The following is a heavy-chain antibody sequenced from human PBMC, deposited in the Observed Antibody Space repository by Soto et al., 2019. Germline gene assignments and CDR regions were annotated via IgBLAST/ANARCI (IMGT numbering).Heavy chain of an antibody. V-gene: IGHV4-59*08. CDR2: IYYSGST. CDR1: GGSISSYY. J-gene: IGHJ5*02. D-gene: IGHD3-16*01. Sequence: SETLSLTCTVSGGSISSYYWSWIRQPPGKGLELIGYIYYSGSTNYNPSLKSRVTISVDTSKNQFSLKLSSVTAADTAVYYCARRYYDYIWGSYDMTGAWFDPWGQGTLVTVSS. CDR3: ARRYYDYIWGSYDMTGAWFDP.